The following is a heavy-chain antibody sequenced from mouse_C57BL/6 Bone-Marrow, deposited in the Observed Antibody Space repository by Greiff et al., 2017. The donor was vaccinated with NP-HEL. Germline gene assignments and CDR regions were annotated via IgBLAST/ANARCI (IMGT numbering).Heavy chain of an antibody. CDR3: ARLVTTVVENYAMDY. D-gene: IGHD1-1*01. CDR1: GFTFSSYG. V-gene: IGHV5-6*01. CDR2: ISSGGSYT. Sequence: EVKLQESGGDLVKPGGSLTLSCAASGFTFSSYGMSWVRQTPDKRLEWVATISSGGSYTYYPDSVKGRFTISRDNAKNTLYLQMSSLKSEDTAMYYCARLVTTVVENYAMDYWGQGTSVTVSS. J-gene: IGHJ4*01.